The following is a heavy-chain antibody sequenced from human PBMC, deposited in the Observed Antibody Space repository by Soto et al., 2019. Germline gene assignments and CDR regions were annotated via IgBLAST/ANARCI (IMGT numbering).Heavy chain of an antibody. CDR3: ARSVSFRYQLLKRGMDV. D-gene: IGHD2-2*01. J-gene: IGHJ6*02. CDR2: IIPIFATA. Sequence: SVKVSCKASGGTFSSYAISWVRQAPGQGREWMGGIIPIFATANYAQKFQGRVMITVDESTSTAYMELSSLRSEDTAVYYCARSVSFRYQLLKRGMDVWGQGTTVTVSS. CDR1: GGTFSSYA. V-gene: IGHV1-69*13.